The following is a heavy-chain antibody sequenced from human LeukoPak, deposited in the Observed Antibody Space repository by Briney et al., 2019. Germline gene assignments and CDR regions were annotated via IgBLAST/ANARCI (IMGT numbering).Heavy chain of an antibody. Sequence: SETLSLTCAVSGSSISSSNWWSWVRQPPGKGLEWIGEIYHSGSTNYNPSLKSRVTISVDKSKNQFSLKLSSVTAADTAVYYCARADYYDSSGYWQGDAFDIWGQGTMVTVSS. J-gene: IGHJ3*02. CDR1: GSSISSSNW. CDR2: IYHSGST. D-gene: IGHD3-22*01. CDR3: ARADYYDSSGYWQGDAFDI. V-gene: IGHV4-4*02.